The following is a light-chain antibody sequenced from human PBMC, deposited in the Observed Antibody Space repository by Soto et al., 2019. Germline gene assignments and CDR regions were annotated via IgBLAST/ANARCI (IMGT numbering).Light chain of an antibody. CDR2: QVT. CDR3: SSYAGTNNFV. Sequence: QSALTQPASVSGSPGQSITISCTGTSSDFGTYNVVSWYQQRPGEAPKLMVYQVTKRPSGVSNRFSGSKSGNSASLTISGLQAEDEAHYYCSSYAGTNNFVFGTGPKVTVL. CDR1: SSDFGTYNV. J-gene: IGLJ1*01. V-gene: IGLV2-23*02.